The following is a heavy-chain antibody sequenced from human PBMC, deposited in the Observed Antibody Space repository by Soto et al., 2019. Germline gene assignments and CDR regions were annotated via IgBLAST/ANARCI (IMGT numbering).Heavy chain of an antibody. V-gene: IGHV3-53*01. Sequence: GGSLRLSCAASGFTVSSNYMSWVRQAPGKGLEWVSVIYSGGSTYYADSVKGRFTISRDNSKNTLYLQMNSLRAEDTAVCYCARARDGDYFDYWGQGTLVTVSS. J-gene: IGHJ4*02. CDR1: GFTVSSNY. D-gene: IGHD4-17*01. CDR3: ARARDGDYFDY. CDR2: IYSGGST.